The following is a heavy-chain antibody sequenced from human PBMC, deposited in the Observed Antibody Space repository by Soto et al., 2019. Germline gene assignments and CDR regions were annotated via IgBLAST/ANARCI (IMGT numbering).Heavy chain of an antibody. D-gene: IGHD3-16*01. CDR1: GYTFTSYD. J-gene: IGHJ4*02. Sequence: QVQLVQSGAEVKKPGASVKVSCKASGYTFTSYDINGVRQATGQRLDWMGWMNPNGGNTGYSQKFQGRVTMTSNTSIVTAYMELSSLRSADTAVYYCATWQDDYIWGTNEYWGQGTLVTVS. CDR2: MNPNGGNT. V-gene: IGHV1-8*01. CDR3: ATWQDDYIWGTNEY.